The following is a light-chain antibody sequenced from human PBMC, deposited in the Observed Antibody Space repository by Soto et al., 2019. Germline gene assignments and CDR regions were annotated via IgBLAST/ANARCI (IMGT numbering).Light chain of an antibody. CDR1: QSVSSY. J-gene: IGKJ1*01. V-gene: IGKV3-20*01. CDR2: DAS. CDR3: QQYGSSRT. Sequence: EIVLTQSPATLSLSPGERATLSCRASQSVSSYLAWYQQKPGQAPRLLIYDASNRATGIPARFSGSGSGTDFTLTISRLEPEDFAVYYCQQYGSSRTFGQRTKVDIK.